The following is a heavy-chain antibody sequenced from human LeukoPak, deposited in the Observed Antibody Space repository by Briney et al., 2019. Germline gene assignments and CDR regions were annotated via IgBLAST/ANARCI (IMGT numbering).Heavy chain of an antibody. CDR1: GYSFTSYW. D-gene: IGHD3-3*01. Sequence: GESLKISCKGSGYSFTSYWIGWVRQMPGKGLEWMGIIYPGDSDTRYSPSFQGQVTISADKSISTAYLQWSSLKASDTAMYYCARQGGDTYYDFWSESSYYFDYWGQGTLVTVSS. CDR2: IYPGDSDT. CDR3: ARQGGDTYYDFWSESSYYFDY. J-gene: IGHJ4*02. V-gene: IGHV5-51*01.